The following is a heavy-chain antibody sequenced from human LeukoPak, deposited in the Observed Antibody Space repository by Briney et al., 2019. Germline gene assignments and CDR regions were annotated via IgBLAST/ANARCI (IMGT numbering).Heavy chain of an antibody. J-gene: IGHJ4*02. CDR3: ARAWWDQYYFDY. CDR2: INTDGSST. Sequence: GGSLRLSCAASGFTFSSYWMHWVRQVPGKGLVWVSRINTDGSSTSYAEPVKGRFTISRDNAKNTLYLQMNSLRAEDTAVYYCARAWWDQYYFDYWGQGTLVTVSS. D-gene: IGHD2-15*01. V-gene: IGHV3-74*01. CDR1: GFTFSSYW.